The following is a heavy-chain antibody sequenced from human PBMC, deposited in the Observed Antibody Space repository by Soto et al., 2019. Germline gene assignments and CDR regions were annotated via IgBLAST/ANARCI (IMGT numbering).Heavy chain of an antibody. Sequence: PSETLSLTCTVSGGSISSSTYYWGWIRQPPGKGLEWIVSIYYGGSAYYNPSLQSRVTMSVDTSKSQFSLKLNSVTAADTAVYYCARLKKRLVLDYWGQGTLVTVSS. V-gene: IGHV4-39*01. D-gene: IGHD6-19*01. CDR2: IYYGGSA. J-gene: IGHJ4*02. CDR1: GGSISSSTYY. CDR3: ARLKKRLVLDY.